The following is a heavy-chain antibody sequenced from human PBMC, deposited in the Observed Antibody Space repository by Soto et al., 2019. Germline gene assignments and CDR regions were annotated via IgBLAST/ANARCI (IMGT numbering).Heavy chain of an antibody. CDR2: IIPSFGTA. Sequence: QVQLVQSGAEVKKPGSSVKVSCKATGVTFSSYAISWVRQAPGQGLEWMGGIIPSFGTAHYAQKFQGRVTITADESTRPAYMELSSQRSEDTAVYYGARDDPPYVAPSPLYYYGMGGWGQGTTVTVSS. CDR3: ARDDPPYVAPSPLYYYGMGG. D-gene: IGHD3-16*01. J-gene: IGHJ6*02. V-gene: IGHV1-69*01. CDR1: GVTFSSYA.